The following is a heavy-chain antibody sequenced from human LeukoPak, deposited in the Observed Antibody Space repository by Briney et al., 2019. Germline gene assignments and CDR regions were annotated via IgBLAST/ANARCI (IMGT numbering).Heavy chain of an antibody. V-gene: IGHV3-21*01. CDR1: GFTFSSYS. D-gene: IGHD2-2*02. Sequence: GGSLRLSCAASGFTFSSYSMNRVRQAPGKGLEWVSCISSSSSYIYYADSLKGRFTTSRDNAKNSLYLQMNSLRAEDTAVYCCARAGKNCSSTRCYTGVHYYYMDVWGKGATVTVS. J-gene: IGHJ6*03. CDR2: ISSSSSYI. CDR3: ARAGKNCSSTRCYTGVHYYYMDV.